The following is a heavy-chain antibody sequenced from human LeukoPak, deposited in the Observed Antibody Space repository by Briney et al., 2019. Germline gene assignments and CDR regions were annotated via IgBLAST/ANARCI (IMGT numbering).Heavy chain of an antibody. J-gene: IGHJ4*02. D-gene: IGHD3-9*01. Sequence: SETLSLTCTDSGGSISSYYWSWIRQPPGKGLEWIGYIYYSGSTNYNPSLKSRVTISVDTSKNQFSLKLSSVTAADTAVYYCARDYDILTGRDYWGQGTLVTVSS. CDR3: ARDYDILTGRDY. CDR1: GGSISSYY. CDR2: IYYSGST. V-gene: IGHV4-59*01.